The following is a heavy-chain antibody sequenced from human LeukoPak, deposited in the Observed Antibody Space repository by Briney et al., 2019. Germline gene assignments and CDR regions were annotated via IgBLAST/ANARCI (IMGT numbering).Heavy chain of an antibody. D-gene: IGHD1-26*01. V-gene: IGHV3-23*01. Sequence: GGSLRLSCAASGFTFSSYVMSWARQAPGKGLEWVSGISYSGENTYYADSVKGRFTISRDNSKSTLYLQMNSLRAEDTAVYYCAKSPGRLGAPHSIDYWGQGTLVTVSS. CDR3: AKSPGRLGAPHSIDY. J-gene: IGHJ4*02. CDR2: ISYSGENT. CDR1: GFTFSSYV.